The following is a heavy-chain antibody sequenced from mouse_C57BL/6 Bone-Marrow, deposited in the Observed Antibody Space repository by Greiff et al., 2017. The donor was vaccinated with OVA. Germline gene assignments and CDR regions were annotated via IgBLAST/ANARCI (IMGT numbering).Heavy chain of an antibody. D-gene: IGHD1-1*01. V-gene: IGHV1-72*01. J-gene: IGHJ3*01. CDR3: ARRGEYYYGSSYEFAY. Sequence: QVQLKQPGAELVKPGASVKLSCKASGYTFTSYWMHWVKQRPGRGLEWIGRIDPNSGGTKYNEKFKSKATLTVDKPSSTAYMQLSSLTSEDAAVYYCARRGEYYYGSSYEFAYWGQGTLVTVSA. CDR1: GYTFTSYW. CDR2: IDPNSGGT.